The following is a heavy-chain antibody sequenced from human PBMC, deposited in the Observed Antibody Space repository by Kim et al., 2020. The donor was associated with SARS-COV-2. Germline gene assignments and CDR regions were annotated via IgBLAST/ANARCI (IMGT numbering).Heavy chain of an antibody. CDR3: AKLGYYGSGALGY. J-gene: IGHJ4*02. Sequence: ADSAKARFTISRDNSKNTLYLQMNSLGAEDTAVYYCAKLGYYGSGALGYWGQGTLVTVSS. D-gene: IGHD3-10*01. V-gene: IGHV3-23*01.